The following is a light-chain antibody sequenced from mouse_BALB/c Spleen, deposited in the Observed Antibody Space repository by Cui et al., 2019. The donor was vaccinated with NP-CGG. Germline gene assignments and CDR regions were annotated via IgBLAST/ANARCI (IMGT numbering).Light chain of an antibody. V-gene: IGLV1*01. CDR1: TGAVTTSNY. CDR2: GTN. Sequence: QAVVTQESALTTSPGETVTLTCRSSTGAVTTSNYANWVQEKSDHLFTGLIGGTNNRVPGVPARFFGSLIGDKAALTITGAQTEDEAIYFCALWYSNHWVFGGGTKLTVL. J-gene: IGLJ1*01. CDR3: ALWYSNHWV.